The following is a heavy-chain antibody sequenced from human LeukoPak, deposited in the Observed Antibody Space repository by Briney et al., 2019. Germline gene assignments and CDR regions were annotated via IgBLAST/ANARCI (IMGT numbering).Heavy chain of an antibody. D-gene: IGHD3-10*01. Sequence: PGGSLRLSCAASGFTFSSYWMSWVRQAPGKGLEWVANIKQDGSEKYYVDSVKGRFTISRDNAKNSLYLQMNSLRAGDTAVYYCARAKPKNMVRGLIMRRESRYYFDYWGQGTLVTVSS. CDR2: IKQDGSEK. J-gene: IGHJ4*02. CDR1: GFTFSSYW. V-gene: IGHV3-7*03. CDR3: ARAKPKNMVRGLIMRRESRYYFDY.